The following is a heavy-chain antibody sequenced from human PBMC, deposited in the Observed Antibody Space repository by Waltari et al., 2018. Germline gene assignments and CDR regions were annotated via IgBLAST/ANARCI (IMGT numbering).Heavy chain of an antibody. V-gene: IGHV4-34*01. D-gene: IGHD3-22*01. CDR3: ARHFHLYDRSLVAFDI. Sequence: QVQLQQWGAGLLKPSETMSLTCAVYGGSFSGYYWSWIRQPPGKGLEWIGEINHSGSTNYNPSLKSRVTISVDTSKNQFSLKLSSVTAADTAVYYCARHFHLYDRSLVAFDIWGQGTMVTVSS. J-gene: IGHJ3*02. CDR2: INHSGST. CDR1: GGSFSGYY.